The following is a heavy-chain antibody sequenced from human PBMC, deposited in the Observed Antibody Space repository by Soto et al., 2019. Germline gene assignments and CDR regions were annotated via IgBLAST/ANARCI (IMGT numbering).Heavy chain of an antibody. CDR2: ISGSGGST. CDR1: GFTFSNYA. CDR3: AKLGYDSNEPLDY. V-gene: IGHV3-23*01. J-gene: IGHJ4*02. Sequence: GGSLRLSCAASGFTFSNYAMSWVRQAPGKGMEWGSAISGSGGSTYYADSVKGRLTISRDNSKNTLYLQMNSLRADDTAVYYCAKLGYDSNEPLDYWGQGTLVTVSS. D-gene: IGHD3-22*01.